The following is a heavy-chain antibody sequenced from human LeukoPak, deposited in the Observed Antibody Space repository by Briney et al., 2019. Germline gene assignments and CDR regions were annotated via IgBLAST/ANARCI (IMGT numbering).Heavy chain of an antibody. Sequence: PGGSLRLSCVASGFPFSSYWMTWVRQAPGKGLEWVANIKQDGSKKSYVDSVKGSFTISRDNAKNSRYLQMNSLRAEDTAIYYCTRVGYIDEGIDYWGQGTLVTVSS. CDR1: GFPFSSYW. V-gene: IGHV3-7*04. J-gene: IGHJ4*02. D-gene: IGHD5-24*01. CDR3: TRVGYIDEGIDY. CDR2: IKQDGSKK.